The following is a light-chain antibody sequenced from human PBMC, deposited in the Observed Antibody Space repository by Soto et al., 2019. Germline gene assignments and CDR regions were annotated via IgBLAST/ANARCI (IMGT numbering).Light chain of an antibody. V-gene: IGLV1-47*02. CDR3: AAWDDSLSGLYV. CDR1: SSNNGSNY. J-gene: IGLJ1*01. CDR2: SNN. Sequence: QSVLTQPPSASGTPGQSVTISCSGSSSNNGSNYVYWYQQLPGTAPKLLIYSNNQRPSGVPDRFSGSKSGTSASLAISGLRSEDEADYYCAAWDDSLSGLYVFGTGTKGTVL.